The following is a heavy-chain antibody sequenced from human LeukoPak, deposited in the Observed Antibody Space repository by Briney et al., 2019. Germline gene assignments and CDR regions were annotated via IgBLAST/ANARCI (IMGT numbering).Heavy chain of an antibody. CDR1: GFTFTRVS. CDR3: ARDPYTGSMFDY. V-gene: IGHV3-21*01. D-gene: IGHD1-1*01. Sequence: GGSLRLSCVTSGFTFTRVSKSWVRQAPGKGLEWVAFIGHVAGDIFYGDLVRGRFNIARDDAKGSVYLQMNSLRVDDTAVYFCARDPYTGSMFDYWGHGTLVTVSS. J-gene: IGHJ4*01. CDR2: IGHVAGDI.